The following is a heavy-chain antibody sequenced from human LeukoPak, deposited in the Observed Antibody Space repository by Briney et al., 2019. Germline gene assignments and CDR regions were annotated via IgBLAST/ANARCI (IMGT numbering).Heavy chain of an antibody. CDR3: ARDRLLYDYGGKPLFDY. CDR1: GGSISNYY. Sequence: SETLSLTCTVSGGSISNYYWSWIRQPAGKGLEWIGRIYTSGSTNYNPSLKSRVTMSVDTSKNQFSLKMTPVTAADTAVYFCARDRLLYDYGGKPLFDYWGQGTLVTVSS. CDR2: IYTSGST. V-gene: IGHV4-4*07. D-gene: IGHD4-23*01. J-gene: IGHJ4*02.